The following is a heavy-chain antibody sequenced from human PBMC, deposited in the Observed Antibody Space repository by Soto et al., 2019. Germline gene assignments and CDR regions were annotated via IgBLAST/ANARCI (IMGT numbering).Heavy chain of an antibody. CDR2: IYYSGST. CDR3: ATYYYGSGSRFDP. CDR1: GGSISSGDYY. D-gene: IGHD3-10*01. Sequence: SETLSLTCTVSGGSISSGDYYWSWIRQPPGKGLEWIGYIYYSGSTYYNPSLKSRATISVDTSKNQFSLKLSSVTAADTAVYYCATYYYGSGSRFDPWGQGTLVTVSS. J-gene: IGHJ5*02. V-gene: IGHV4-30-4*01.